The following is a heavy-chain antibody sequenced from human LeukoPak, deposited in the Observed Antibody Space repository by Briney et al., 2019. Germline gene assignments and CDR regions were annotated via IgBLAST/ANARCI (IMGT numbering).Heavy chain of an antibody. CDR1: GGSFSGYY. D-gene: IGHD3-22*01. CDR2: INHSRST. J-gene: IGHJ4*02. Sequence: PSETLSLTCAVYGGSFSGYYWSWIRQPPGKGLEWIGEINHSRSTNYNPSLKSRVTISVDTSKNQFSLKLSSVTAADTAVYYCARGLLGYYDSSGYTGFDYWGQGTLVTVSS. V-gene: IGHV4-34*01. CDR3: ARGLLGYYDSSGYTGFDY.